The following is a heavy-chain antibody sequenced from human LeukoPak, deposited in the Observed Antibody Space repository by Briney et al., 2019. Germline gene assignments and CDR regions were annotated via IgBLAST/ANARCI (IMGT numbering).Heavy chain of an antibody. Sequence: ASVKVSCKASGYTFTIYGISWVRQAPGQGLEWMGWISAYNGNTNYAQKLQGRVTMTTDTSTSTAYMELRSLRSDDTAVYYCARDSINYYDILTGYAPSSRDLYYFDYWGQGTLVTVSS. CDR2: ISAYNGNT. D-gene: IGHD3-9*01. CDR3: ARDSINYYDILTGYAPSSRDLYYFDY. V-gene: IGHV1-18*01. J-gene: IGHJ4*02. CDR1: GYTFTIYG.